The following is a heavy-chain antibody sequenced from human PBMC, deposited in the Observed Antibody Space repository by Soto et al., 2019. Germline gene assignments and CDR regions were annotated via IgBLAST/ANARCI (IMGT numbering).Heavy chain of an antibody. D-gene: IGHD3-3*01. J-gene: IGHJ3*02. V-gene: IGHV4-4*02. CDR2: IHHSGST. CDR1: GGAINISNW. Sequence: PSETLSLTCAVSGGAINISNWWSWVRQPPGKGLEWIGEIHHSGSTNFNPSLKSRVTISIDKSKTQFYLKLSSVTAADTAVYYCATLALGGVVTNSDAFDIWGQATVVTVSS. CDR3: ATLALGGVVTNSDAFDI.